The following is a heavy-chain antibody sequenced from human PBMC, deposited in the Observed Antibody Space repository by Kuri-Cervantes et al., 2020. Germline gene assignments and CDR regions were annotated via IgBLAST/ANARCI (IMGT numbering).Heavy chain of an antibody. CDR3: ARGVMCLRYFYYSGLDV. D-gene: IGHD5/OR15-5a*01. CDR1: GYTFTSYG. V-gene: IGHV1-69*13. J-gene: IGHJ6*02. Sequence: SVKVSCKASGYTFTSYGISWVRQAPGQGLEWMGGIIPIFGTANYAQKFQGRVTITADESTSTAYMELSSLRSEDTAVYYCARGVMCLRYFYYSGLDVWGQGTTVTVSS. CDR2: IIPIFGTA.